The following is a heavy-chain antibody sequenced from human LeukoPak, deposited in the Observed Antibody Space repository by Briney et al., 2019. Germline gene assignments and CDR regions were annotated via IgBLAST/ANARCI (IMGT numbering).Heavy chain of an antibody. V-gene: IGHV1-2*06. D-gene: IGHD5-18*01. CDR2: INPNSGDT. J-gene: IGHJ4*02. CDR3: AREEGTAMVRI. CDR1: GYTFTGYF. Sequence: ASVKVSCKASGYTFTGYFIHWVRQAPGQGLEWMGRINPNSGDTKSAQKFQGRVTMTRDTSISTAYMELSSLRSEDTAVYYCAREEGTAMVRIWGQGTLVTVSS.